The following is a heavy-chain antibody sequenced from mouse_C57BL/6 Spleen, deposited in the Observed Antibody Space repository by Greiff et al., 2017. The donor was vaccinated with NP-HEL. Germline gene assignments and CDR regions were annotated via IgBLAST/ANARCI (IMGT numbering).Heavy chain of an antibody. V-gene: IGHV7-1*01. CDR2: SRNKANDYTT. CDR1: GFTFSDFY. Sequence: EVNLVESGGGLVQSGRSLRLSCATSGFTFSDFYMEWVRQAPGKGLEWIAASRNKANDYTTEYSASVKGRFIVSRDTSQSILYLQMNALRAEDTAIYYCARENWDEGRYFDVWGTGTTVTVSS. D-gene: IGHD4-1*01. J-gene: IGHJ1*03. CDR3: ARENWDEGRYFDV.